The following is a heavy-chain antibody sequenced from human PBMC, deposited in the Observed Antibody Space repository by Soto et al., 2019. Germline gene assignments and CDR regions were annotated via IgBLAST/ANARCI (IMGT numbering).Heavy chain of an antibody. D-gene: IGHD2-2*01. CDR3: MREQIGWVICSGTSCLDY. CDR1: GFTFRNYW. CDR2: IKDDGNEK. V-gene: IGHV3-7*03. J-gene: IGHJ4*02. Sequence: PGGSLRLSCAASGFTFRNYWMSWVRQDPGKGLEWVANIKDDGNEKYSVDSVRGRFTISRDNAQNSLYLQMNSLRVEDTAIYYCMREQIGWVICSGTSCLDYWGQGTRVTVSS.